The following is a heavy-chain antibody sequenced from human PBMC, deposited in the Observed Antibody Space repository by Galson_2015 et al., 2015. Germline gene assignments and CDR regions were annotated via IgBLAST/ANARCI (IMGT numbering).Heavy chain of an antibody. CDR2: INAGNGNT. J-gene: IGHJ4*02. CDR1: GYTFTSYA. CDR3: ARGVLEWLFMGDY. D-gene: IGHD3-3*01. Sequence: SVKVSCKASGYTFTSYALHWVRQAPGQRLEWMGWINAGNGNTRYSQKFQGRVTITRDTSANTVYMELSSLRSEDTAVYYCARGVLEWLFMGDYWGQGTLVTVSS. V-gene: IGHV1-3*01.